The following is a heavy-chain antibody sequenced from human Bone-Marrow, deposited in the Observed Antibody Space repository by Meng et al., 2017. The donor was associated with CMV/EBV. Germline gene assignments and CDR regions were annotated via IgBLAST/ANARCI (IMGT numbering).Heavy chain of an antibody. CDR1: GGSISSYY. J-gene: IGHJ4*02. Sequence: SETLSLTCTVSGGSISSYYWSWIRQPPGKGLEWIGSIYHSGSTYYNPSLKSRVTISVDTSKNQFSLKLSSVTAADTAVYYCASHSWGYYDSSGYSFDYWGQGTLVTVSS. CDR2: IYHSGST. D-gene: IGHD3-22*01. CDR3: ASHSWGYYDSSGYSFDY. V-gene: IGHV4-59*08.